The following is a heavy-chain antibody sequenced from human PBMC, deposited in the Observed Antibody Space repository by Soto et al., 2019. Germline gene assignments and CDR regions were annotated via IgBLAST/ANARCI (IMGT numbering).Heavy chain of an antibody. CDR1: GGTFSSYA. V-gene: IGHV1-69*13. Sequence: GASVKVSCKASGGTFSSYAISWVRQAPGQGLEWMGGIIPIFGTANYAQKFQGRVTITADESTSTAYMELSSLRSEDTAVYYCARWGNDILTGYYLRNWFDPWGQGTLVTVSS. CDR3: ARWGNDILTGYYLRNWFDP. J-gene: IGHJ5*02. D-gene: IGHD3-9*01. CDR2: IIPIFGTA.